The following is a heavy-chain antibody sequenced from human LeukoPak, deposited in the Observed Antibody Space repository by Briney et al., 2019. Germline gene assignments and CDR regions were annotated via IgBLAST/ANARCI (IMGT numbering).Heavy chain of an antibody. CDR3: ARALNYYDSSGYYIFDY. V-gene: IGHV3-20*04. CDR2: INWNGGST. D-gene: IGHD3-22*01. J-gene: IGHJ4*02. Sequence: GGSLRLSCAASGFTFDDYGMSWVRQAPGKGLEWVSGINWNGGSTGYADSVKGRFTISRDNAKNSLYLQMNSLRAEDTALYYCARALNYYDSSGYYIFDYWGQGTLVTVSS. CDR1: GFTFDDYG.